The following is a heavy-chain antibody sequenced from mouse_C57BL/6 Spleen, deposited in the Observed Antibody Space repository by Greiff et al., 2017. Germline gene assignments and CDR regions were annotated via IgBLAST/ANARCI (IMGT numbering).Heavy chain of an antibody. V-gene: IGHV1-59*01. CDR1: GYTFTSYW. Sequence: QVQLQQPGAELVRPGTSVKLSCKASGYTFTSYWMHWVKRRPGQGLEWIGVIDPSDSYTNYNQTFKGKATLTVDTSSITAYMQLSSLTSEDSAVYYCARGGGYDYYAMDYWGQGTSVTVSS. D-gene: IGHD2-2*01. J-gene: IGHJ4*01. CDR3: ARGGGYDYYAMDY. CDR2: IDPSDSYT.